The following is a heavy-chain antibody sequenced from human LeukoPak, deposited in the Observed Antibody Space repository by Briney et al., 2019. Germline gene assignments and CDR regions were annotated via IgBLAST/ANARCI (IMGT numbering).Heavy chain of an antibody. V-gene: IGHV3-21*01. CDR2: ISISGTYI. Sequence: PGGSLRLSCAAAGFILSDYNMNWVRQAPGKGLEWVSFISISGTYITYADSMKGRFTMSRDNAKHSLYLQMNSLRAEDTAVYYCARDLSATARAYDYWGQGTLVTVSS. CDR3: ARDLSATARAYDY. D-gene: IGHD1-26*01. J-gene: IGHJ4*02. CDR1: GFILSDYN.